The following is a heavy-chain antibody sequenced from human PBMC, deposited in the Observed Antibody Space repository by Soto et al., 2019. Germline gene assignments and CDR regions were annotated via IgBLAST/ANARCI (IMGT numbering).Heavy chain of an antibody. D-gene: IGHD4-17*01. V-gene: IGHV3-23*01. CDR2: ISGSGGTK. Sequence: EVQLLESGGGLVQPGGSLRLSCAASGFIFSSYGMSWVRQAPGKGLAWVSGISGSGGTKYYADSVKGRFTISRDNSKNTLYLQMNSLRAEDTAVYYCAKLYGDSHRSHSDYWGQGTLVTVSS. J-gene: IGHJ4*02. CDR1: GFIFSSYG. CDR3: AKLYGDSHRSHSDY.